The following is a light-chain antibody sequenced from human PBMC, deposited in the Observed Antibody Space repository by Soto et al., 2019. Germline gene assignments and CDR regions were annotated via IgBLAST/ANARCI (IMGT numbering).Light chain of an antibody. CDR1: QSVRSER. CDR2: DAS. CDR3: QEYDGAPPIT. V-gene: IGKV3-20*01. J-gene: IGKJ5*01. Sequence: IVFTQSPGTLSLSPGERATLSCRASQSVRSERLAWYQQKRGQAPTLLIFDASSRASGTPERFSGSGSGTDFTLTISRLEPEDFAVYYCQEYDGAPPITFGLGTRLETK.